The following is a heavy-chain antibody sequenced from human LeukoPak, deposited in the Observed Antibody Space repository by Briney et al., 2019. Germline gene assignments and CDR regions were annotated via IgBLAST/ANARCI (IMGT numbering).Heavy chain of an antibody. CDR2: IIPIFGTA. D-gene: IGHD1-26*01. V-gene: IGHV1-69*13. Sequence: SVNVSCKASGGTFSSYAISWVRQAPGQGLEWMGGIIPIFGTANYAQKFQGRVTITADESTSTAYMELSSLRSEDTAVYYCARDQWELLRFAFDIWGQGTMVTVSS. CDR1: GGTFSSYA. CDR3: ARDQWELLRFAFDI. J-gene: IGHJ3*02.